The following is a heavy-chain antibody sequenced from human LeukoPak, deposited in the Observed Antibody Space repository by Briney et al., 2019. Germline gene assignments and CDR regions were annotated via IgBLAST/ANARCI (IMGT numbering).Heavy chain of an antibody. V-gene: IGHV3-74*01. D-gene: IGHD3-9*01. CDR1: GFTFSNYW. CDR3: VRDWDHFDFDS. J-gene: IGHJ5*01. CDR2: IKGDGSHT. Sequence: GTSLRLSCAASGFTFSNYWMHWVRQAPGKGLVWVSRIKGDGSHTIYADSVKGRFTISRDNAKNTLYLQMKSLRAEDTAVYYCVRDWDHFDFDSWGLGTLVTVSS.